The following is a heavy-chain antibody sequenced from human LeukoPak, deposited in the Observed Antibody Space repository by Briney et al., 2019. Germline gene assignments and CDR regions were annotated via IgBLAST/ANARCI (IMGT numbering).Heavy chain of an antibody. CDR3: ARDGYYYDTSGHYWSDY. V-gene: IGHV4-38-2*02. Sequence: PSETLSLTCTVSGFSISSGYYWGWIRQPPGKGLEWIGSGFHSGSTYYNPSLKSRVTISVDTSKNQFSLKLSSVTAADTAVYYCARDGYYYDTSGHYWSDYWGQGTLVTVSS. CDR1: GFSISSGYY. CDR2: GFHSGST. D-gene: IGHD3-22*01. J-gene: IGHJ4*02.